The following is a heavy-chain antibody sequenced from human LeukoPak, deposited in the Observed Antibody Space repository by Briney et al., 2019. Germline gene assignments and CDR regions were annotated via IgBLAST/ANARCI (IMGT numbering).Heavy chain of an antibody. V-gene: IGHV4-34*01. CDR2: INHSGST. J-gene: IGHJ5*02. CDR3: ARRATMVRGVRGFDP. CDR1: GGSFSGYY. D-gene: IGHD3-10*01. Sequence: AETLPLTCAVYGGSFSGYYWSWIRQPPGKGLEWIGEINHSGSTNYNPSLKSRVTISIDTSKNQFSLKLSSVTAADTAVYYCARRATMVRGVRGFDPWGQGTLVTVSS.